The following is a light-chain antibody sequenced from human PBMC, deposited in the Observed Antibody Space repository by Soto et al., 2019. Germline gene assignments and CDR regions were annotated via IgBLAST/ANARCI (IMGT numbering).Light chain of an antibody. CDR3: QQADTFPIT. CDR1: QSIGGF. V-gene: IGKV1-39*01. J-gene: IGKJ5*01. CDR2: AAS. Sequence: DIQMTQSPSSLSASVGDRVTITCRASQSIGGFLNWYQQKLGKAPKLLIYAASSLQSGVPSRFSGSGFGTDFTLTISSLQPEDSAIYYCQQADTFPITFGQGTRLEIK.